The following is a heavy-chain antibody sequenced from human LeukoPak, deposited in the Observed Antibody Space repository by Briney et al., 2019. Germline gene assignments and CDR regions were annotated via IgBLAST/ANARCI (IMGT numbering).Heavy chain of an antibody. CDR2: INHSGST. J-gene: IGHJ5*02. V-gene: IGHV4-34*01. CDR1: GGSFSGYY. Sequence: SETLSLTCAVYGGSFSGYYWSWIRQPPGKGLEWIGEINHSGSTNYNPSLKSRVTISVDTSKNQFSLKLSSVTAADTAVYYCASERSRVVRPRRNWFDPWGQGTLVTVSS. CDR3: ASERSRVVRPRRNWFDP. D-gene: IGHD3-3*01.